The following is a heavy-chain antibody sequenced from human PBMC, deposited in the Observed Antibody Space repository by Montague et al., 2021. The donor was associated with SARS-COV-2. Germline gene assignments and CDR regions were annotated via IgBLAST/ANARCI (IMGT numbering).Heavy chain of an antibody. CDR1: GGSFSDYK. J-gene: IGHJ4*02. CDR3: TRGAPGY. CDR2: ISHSGSA. V-gene: IGHV4-34*01. Sequence: SETLSLTCAVYGGSFSDYKWTWIRQSPGKGLEWIGQISHSGSANYNPSLKSRVTISVDTAKNQFPLKLTSVTVSDTAVYYCTRGAPGYWGQGTLVTVSS.